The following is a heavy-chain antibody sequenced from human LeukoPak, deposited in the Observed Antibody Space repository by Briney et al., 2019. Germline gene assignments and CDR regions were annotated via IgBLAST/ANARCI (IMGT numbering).Heavy chain of an antibody. CDR1: GGSISSYY. CDR3: ARDGAGSGSYYNVQGWFDP. D-gene: IGHD3-10*01. J-gene: IGHJ5*02. V-gene: IGHV4-4*07. CDR2: IYTSGST. Sequence: PSETLSLTCTVSGGSISSYYWSWIRQPPGKGLEWIGRIYTSGSTNYNPSLKSRVTISVDKSKNQFSLKLSSVTAADTAVYYCARDGAGSGSYYNVQGWFDPWGQGTLVTVSS.